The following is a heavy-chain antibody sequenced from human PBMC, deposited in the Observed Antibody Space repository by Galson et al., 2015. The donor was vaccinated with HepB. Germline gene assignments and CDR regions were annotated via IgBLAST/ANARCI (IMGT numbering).Heavy chain of an antibody. CDR2: ISSSSSTI. Sequence: SLRLSCAASGFTFSSYSMNWVRQAPGKGLEWVSYISSSSSTIYYADSVKGRFTISRDNAKNSLYLQMNSLRAEDTAVYYCARDGGPYYYYMDVWGKGTTVTVSS. J-gene: IGHJ6*03. V-gene: IGHV3-48*01. CDR3: ARDGGPYYYYMDV. CDR1: GFTFSSYS. D-gene: IGHD3-10*01.